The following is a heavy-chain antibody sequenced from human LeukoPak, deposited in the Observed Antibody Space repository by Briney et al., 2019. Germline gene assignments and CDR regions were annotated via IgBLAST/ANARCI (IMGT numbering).Heavy chain of an antibody. CDR2: ISSSGSTI. V-gene: IGHV3-48*03. Sequence: PGGSLRLSCAESGFTFSSYEINWVLQAPGNGLEWVSYISSSGSTIYYADSVKGRFTISRDNAKNSLYLQMNSLRAEDTAVYYCAELGITMIGGVWGKGTTVTISS. CDR1: GFTFSSYE. CDR3: AELGITMIGGV. D-gene: IGHD3-10*02. J-gene: IGHJ6*04.